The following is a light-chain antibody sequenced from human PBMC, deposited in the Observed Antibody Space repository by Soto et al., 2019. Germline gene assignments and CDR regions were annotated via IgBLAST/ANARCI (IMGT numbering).Light chain of an antibody. CDR1: QSVSSSY. J-gene: IGKJ1*01. CDR2: GAS. V-gene: IGKV3-20*01. Sequence: IVLTQSPGPLSLSPGERATLSCRASQSVSSSYLAWYQQKPGQSPRLLNYGASSRATGIPDRFSGSGSGTDFTLTISSLEPEDFAVYYCQQYGTSRQTFGQGTKV. CDR3: QQYGTSRQT.